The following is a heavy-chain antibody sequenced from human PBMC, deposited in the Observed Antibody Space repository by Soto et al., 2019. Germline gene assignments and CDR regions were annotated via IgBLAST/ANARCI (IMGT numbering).Heavy chain of an antibody. CDR1: GFMFGSHT. CDR3: AREVVGPTTNWFDP. CDR2: ISSVSSYI. D-gene: IGHD1-26*01. Sequence: EVQLVESGGGLVKPGGSLRLSCAASGFMFGSHTMTWVRQAPGKGLEWVASISSVSSYIYYADSVKGRFTISRDTAKDSLYLQMDSLRAEDTAVYFCAREVVGPTTNWFDPWGQGTLVTVSS. V-gene: IGHV3-21*06. J-gene: IGHJ5*02.